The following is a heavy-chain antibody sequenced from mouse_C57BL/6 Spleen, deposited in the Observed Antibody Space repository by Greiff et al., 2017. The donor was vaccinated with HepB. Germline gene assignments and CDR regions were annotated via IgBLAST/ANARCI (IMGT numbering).Heavy chain of an antibody. D-gene: IGHD1-1*01. CDR3: ERGGDYSFAY. CDR2: INPNNGGT. CDR1: GYTFTDYY. V-gene: IGHV1-26*01. J-gene: IGHJ3*01. Sequence: EVQLQQSGPELVKPGASVKISCKASGYTFTDYYMNWVKQSHGKSLEWIGDINPNNGGTSYNQKFKGKATLTVDKSSSTAYMELRSLTSEDSAVYYCERGGDYSFAYWGQGTLVTVSA.